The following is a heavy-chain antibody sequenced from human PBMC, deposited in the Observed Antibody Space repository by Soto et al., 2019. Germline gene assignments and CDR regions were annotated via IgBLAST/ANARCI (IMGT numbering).Heavy chain of an antibody. Sequence: QVQLVQSGAEVKKPGSSVKVSCKASGGTFSSYAISWVRQAPGQGLEWMGGIIPIFGTANYAQKFQGRVTITADESXTTXYXGLSSLRSEDTAVYYCARGQGSSWVSGHYYYYGMDVWGQGTTVTVSS. V-gene: IGHV1-69*12. CDR2: IIPIFGTA. CDR3: ARGQGSSWVSGHYYYYGMDV. D-gene: IGHD6-13*01. CDR1: GGTFSSYA. J-gene: IGHJ6*02.